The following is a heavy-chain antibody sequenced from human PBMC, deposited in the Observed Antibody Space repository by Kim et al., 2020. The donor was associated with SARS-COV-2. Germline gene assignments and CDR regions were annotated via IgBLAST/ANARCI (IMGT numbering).Heavy chain of an antibody. D-gene: IGHD3-10*01. Sequence: SLKSRVPISVDTSKNQFSLKLSSVTAADTAVYYCARGGDMVRGVITSFDYWGQGTLVTVSS. V-gene: IGHV4-34*01. CDR3: ARGGDMVRGVITSFDY. J-gene: IGHJ4*02.